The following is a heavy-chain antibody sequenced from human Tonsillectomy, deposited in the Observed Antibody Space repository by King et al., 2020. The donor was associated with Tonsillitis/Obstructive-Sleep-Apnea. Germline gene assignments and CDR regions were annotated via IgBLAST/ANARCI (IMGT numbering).Heavy chain of an antibody. J-gene: IGHJ5*02. D-gene: IGHD3-3*01. CDR3: ATDRRVLEWLFDT. V-gene: IGHV3-30*03. CDR2: ISYDGSIK. CDR1: GFTFSSNG. Sequence: QVQLVESGGGVVQPGRSLRLSCAASGFTFSSNGIHWVRQAPGLGLEWVAVISYDGSIKNYADSGQGRFTSSRDNSKNTLYLQMNSLRVEDTAVYYCATDRRVLEWLFDTWGQGTLVTVSS.